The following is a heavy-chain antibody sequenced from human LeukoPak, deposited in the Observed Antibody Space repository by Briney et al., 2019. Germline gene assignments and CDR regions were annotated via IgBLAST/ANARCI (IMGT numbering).Heavy chain of an antibody. Sequence: SETLSLTCSVSGGSMSSYYWSWIRQSPGKGLEWIGYIYYSGSTNYNPSLKSRVTISVDTSKNQFSLKLSSVTAADTAVYYCAGPSGRYYYYYMDVWGKGTTVTVSS. CDR3: AGPSGRYYYYYMDV. V-gene: IGHV4-59*01. CDR1: GGSMSSYY. CDR2: IYYSGST. J-gene: IGHJ6*03.